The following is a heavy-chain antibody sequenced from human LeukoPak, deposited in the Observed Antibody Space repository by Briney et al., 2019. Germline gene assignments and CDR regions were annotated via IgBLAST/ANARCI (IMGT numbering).Heavy chain of an antibody. D-gene: IGHD3-16*02. J-gene: IGHJ3*02. Sequence: SETLSLTCTVSGDSISSYHWIWIRRPPGKGLEWIGFIYNSGSTNYNPSLKSRVTISVDTSKNQFSLRLNSVTAADTAVYYCSRAGMVSYAFYMWGQGTMVTVSS. CDR3: SRAGMVSYAFYM. CDR1: GDSISSYH. CDR2: IYNSGST. V-gene: IGHV4-59*08.